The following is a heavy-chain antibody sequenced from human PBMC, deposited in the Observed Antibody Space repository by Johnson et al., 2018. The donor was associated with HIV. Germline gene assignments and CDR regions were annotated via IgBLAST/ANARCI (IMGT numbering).Heavy chain of an antibody. D-gene: IGHD4-23*01. CDR2: ISYHGSDT. CDR3: AKLRWAWGAAFDV. Sequence: QVQLVESGGGLVQPGGSLRLSCAAFGFDFNTHNIHWVRQAPGKGLEWVTLISYHGSDTYYADSVQGRFTISRDNSKNTLYLQMNSLRAEDTAVYYCAKLRWAWGAAFDVWGQWTMVTVSS. V-gene: IGHV3-30*04. J-gene: IGHJ3*01. CDR1: GFDFNTHN.